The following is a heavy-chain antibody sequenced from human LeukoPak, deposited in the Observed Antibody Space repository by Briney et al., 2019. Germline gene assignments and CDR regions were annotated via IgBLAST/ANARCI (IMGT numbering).Heavy chain of an antibody. CDR2: ISAYNGNK. CDR1: GYTFTSYG. V-gene: IGHV1-18*01. Sequence: ASVKVSCKASGYTFTSYGISWVRQAPGQGLEWMGWISAYNGNKNSAEKFQGRVTMTIDTSTSTAYMELRSPKSDDTAVYYCVRHIKPAGPWDGMDVWGQGTTVIVSS. CDR3: VRHIKPAGPWDGMDV. J-gene: IGHJ6*02. D-gene: IGHD1-26*01.